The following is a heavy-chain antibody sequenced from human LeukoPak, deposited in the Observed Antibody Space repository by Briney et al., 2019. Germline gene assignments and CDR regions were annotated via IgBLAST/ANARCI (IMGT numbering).Heavy chain of an antibody. Sequence: GWSLGLYCSASGFTFTSHVMHLVRQAPGKGLQYVSGISMNVQTTYYAGSVKGRFTISRDSSKNTVYLQMNSLTAEDTAVYYCVREGLERRTNFDYWGQGTLVSVSS. CDR1: GFTFTSHV. D-gene: IGHD1-1*01. CDR3: VREGLERRTNFDY. J-gene: IGHJ4*02. V-gene: IGHV3-64D*06. CDR2: ISMNVQTT.